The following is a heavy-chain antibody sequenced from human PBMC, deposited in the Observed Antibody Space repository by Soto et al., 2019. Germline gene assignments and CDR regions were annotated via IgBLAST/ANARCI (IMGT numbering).Heavy chain of an antibody. J-gene: IGHJ6*02. V-gene: IGHV1-2*02. CDR2: INPNSGGT. CDR1: GYTFTGYY. D-gene: IGHD2-2*01. CDR3: AIFGWDIVVVPAALGYYYGMDV. Sequence: QVQLVQSGAEVKKPGASVKVSCKASGYTFTGYYMYWVRQAPGQGLEWMGWINPNSGGTNYAQKFQGRVTMTRDTSISTAYMELSRLRSDDTAVYYCAIFGWDIVVVPAALGYYYGMDVWGQGTTVTVSS.